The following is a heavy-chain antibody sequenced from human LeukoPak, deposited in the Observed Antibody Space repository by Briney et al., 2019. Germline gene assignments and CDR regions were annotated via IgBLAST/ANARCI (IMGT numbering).Heavy chain of an antibody. D-gene: IGHD3-3*01. J-gene: IGHJ6*03. V-gene: IGHV1-18*01. CDR2: ISAYNGNT. Sequence: ASVKVSCKASGHTFTSYGISWVRQAPGQGLEWMGWISAYNGNTNYAQKLQGRVTMTTDTSTSTAYMELRSLRSDDTAVYYCARVADYDFWSGYLKSLYYYYYMDVWGKGTTVTVSS. CDR1: GHTFTSYG. CDR3: ARVADYDFWSGYLKSLYYYYYMDV.